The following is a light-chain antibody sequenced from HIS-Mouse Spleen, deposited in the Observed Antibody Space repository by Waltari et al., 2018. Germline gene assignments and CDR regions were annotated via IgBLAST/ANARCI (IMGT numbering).Light chain of an antibody. CDR3: QQFNSYPIT. Sequence: AIQLTQSPSSLSACVGDRVTITCRSSQGISSALAWYQQKPGKAPKLLIYDASSLESGVPSRFSGSGSGTDFTLTISSLQPEDFATYYCQQFNSYPITFGQGTRLEIK. J-gene: IGKJ5*01. CDR2: DAS. V-gene: IGKV1-13*02. CDR1: QGISSA.